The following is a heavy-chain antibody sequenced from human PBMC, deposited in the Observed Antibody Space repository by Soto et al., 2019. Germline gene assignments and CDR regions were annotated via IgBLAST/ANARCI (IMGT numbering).Heavy chain of an antibody. CDR1: GFSFSTYG. CDR2: ISNDGSNK. J-gene: IGHJ4*02. V-gene: IGHV3-30*18. CDR3: AKRFGNYWAFDY. D-gene: IGHD1-26*01. Sequence: QVHLVESGGGVVQPGRSLRLSCAASGFSFSTYGMHWVRQAPGKGLERVAFISNDGSNKYYADSVKGRFTISRDNSKNTLYLQMNSLRAEDTAVYYCAKRFGNYWAFDYWGQGTLVTVSS.